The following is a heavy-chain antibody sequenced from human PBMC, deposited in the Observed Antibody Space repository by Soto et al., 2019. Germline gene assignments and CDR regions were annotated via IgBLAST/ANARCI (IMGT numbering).Heavy chain of an antibody. Sequence: SETLSLTCRVSGASVSSETHFWTWIRQPPGRGLEWIGYVYHSGITNSNPALTSRVTVSADKSRNQFSLTLDSVTPADTAVYYCAREDMSGTYYFDYWGPGTLVTVSS. CDR1: GASVSSETHF. V-gene: IGHV4-61*01. D-gene: IGHD1-26*01. J-gene: IGHJ4*02. CDR3: AREDMSGTYYFDY. CDR2: VYHSGIT.